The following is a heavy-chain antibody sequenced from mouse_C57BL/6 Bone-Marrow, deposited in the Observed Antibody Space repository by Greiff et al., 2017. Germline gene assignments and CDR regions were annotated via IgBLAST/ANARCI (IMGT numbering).Heavy chain of an antibody. CDR3: AREGLMDTTVVARAY. J-gene: IGHJ3*01. Sequence: QVQLQQSGAELMKPGASVKLSCKATGYTFTGYWIEWVKQRPGPGLEWIGEILPASGSTNYNEKFNGKATFTADTSSNTAYMQLSRLTTEDSAIYYCAREGLMDTTVVARAYWGQGTLVTVSA. V-gene: IGHV1-9*01. CDR1: GYTFTGYW. CDR2: ILPASGST. D-gene: IGHD1-1*01.